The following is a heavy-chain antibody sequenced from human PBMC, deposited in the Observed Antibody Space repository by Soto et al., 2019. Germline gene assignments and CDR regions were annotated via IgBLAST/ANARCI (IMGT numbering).Heavy chain of an antibody. CDR3: ARCFDFWTGSNWFDT. D-gene: IGHD3-3*01. CDR2: IYYSGST. CDR1: GGSISSYY. Sequence: SETLSLTCTVSGGSISSYYWSWIRQPPGKGLEWIGYIYYSGSTNYNPSLKSRVTISVDMSKNQFSLKLSSVTAADTAVYYCARCFDFWTGSNWFDTWGQGTLVTVSS. J-gene: IGHJ5*02. V-gene: IGHV4-59*01.